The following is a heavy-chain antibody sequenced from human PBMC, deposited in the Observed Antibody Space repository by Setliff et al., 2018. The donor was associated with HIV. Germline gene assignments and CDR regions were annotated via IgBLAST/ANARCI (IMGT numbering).Heavy chain of an antibody. CDR1: GGSISSSSYY. CDR3: ARGSDYIWGNYRFPFDY. J-gene: IGHJ4*02. CDR2: IYYSGST. Sequence: PSETLSLTCTVSGGSISSSSYYWGWIRQPPGKGLEWIGSIYYSGSTYYNPSLKSRVTISVDTSKGQFSLKLSSVTAADTALYYCARGSDYIWGNYRFPFDYWGQGTLVTVSS. D-gene: IGHD3-16*02. V-gene: IGHV4-39*07.